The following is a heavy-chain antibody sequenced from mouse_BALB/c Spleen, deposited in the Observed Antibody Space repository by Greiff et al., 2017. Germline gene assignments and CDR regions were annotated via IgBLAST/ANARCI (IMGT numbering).Heavy chain of an antibody. Sequence: EVQLQQSGPELVKPGASVKVSCKASGYAFTSYNMYWVKQSHGKSLEWIGYIDPYNGGTSYNQKFKGKATLTSDKSSSTAYMELSSLTSEDSAVYYCARWEYGNFEGFAYWGQGTLVTVSA. D-gene: IGHD2-10*02. CDR2: IDPYNGGT. J-gene: IGHJ3*01. CDR3: ARWEYGNFEGFAY. V-gene: IGHV1S135*01. CDR1: GYAFTSYN.